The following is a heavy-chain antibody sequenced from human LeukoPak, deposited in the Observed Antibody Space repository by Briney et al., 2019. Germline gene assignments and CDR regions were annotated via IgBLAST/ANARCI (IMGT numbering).Heavy chain of an antibody. CDR3: ARGLVATIVGWGPYYYYGMDV. CDR1: GYTFTNYD. D-gene: IGHD5-12*01. Sequence: ASVTLSFTSSGYTFTNYDIDWVRQGPGQGHEWMGWMNPNRGNTGYAQKFQGRVTMTRNNSISTAYMQLSSLRSEDTAVYYCARGLVATIVGWGPYYYYGMDVWGQGNTVTVSS. CDR2: MNPNRGNT. V-gene: IGHV1-8*01. J-gene: IGHJ6*02.